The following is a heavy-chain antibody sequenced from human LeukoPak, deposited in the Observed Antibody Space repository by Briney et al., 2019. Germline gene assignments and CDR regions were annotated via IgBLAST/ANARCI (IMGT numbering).Heavy chain of an antibody. CDR2: ISSSGSTI. J-gene: IGHJ6*02. D-gene: IGHD3-10*01. CDR3: ARDKGRFGSGDYGMDV. V-gene: IGHV3-48*03. Sequence: PGGSLRLSCAASGFTFSSYEMNWVRQAPGKGLEWVSYISSSGSTIYYADSVKGRFTISRDNAKNSLYLQMNSLRAEDTAVYYCARDKGRFGSGDYGMDVWGQGTTVTVSS. CDR1: GFTFSSYE.